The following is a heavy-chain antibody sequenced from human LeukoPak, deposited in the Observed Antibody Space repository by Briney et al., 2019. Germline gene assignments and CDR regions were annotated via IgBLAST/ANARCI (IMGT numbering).Heavy chain of an antibody. J-gene: IGHJ4*02. CDR2: IYHSGST. D-gene: IGHD3-10*01. Sequence: PSETLSLTCTVSGYSISIGYYWGWIRQPPGKGLEWMGSIYHSGSTYYNPSLKSRVTISVDTSKNQFSLKLSSVTAADTAVYYCARVGNTMVRGVFYWGQGTLVTVSS. CDR3: ARVGNTMVRGVFY. V-gene: IGHV4-38-2*02. CDR1: GYSISIGYY.